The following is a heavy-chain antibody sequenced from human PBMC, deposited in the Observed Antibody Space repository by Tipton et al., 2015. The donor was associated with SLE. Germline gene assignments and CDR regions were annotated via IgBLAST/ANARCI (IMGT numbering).Heavy chain of an antibody. V-gene: IGHV4-61*09. CDR1: GGSISSGGYY. CDR3: ARDEVGYSSNWWNWFDP. J-gene: IGHJ5*02. D-gene: IGHD6-13*01. Sequence: TLSLTCTVSGGSISSGGYYWSCIRQPAGKGLEWIGHIYTSGSTNYNPSLKSRVAISIDTSKNQCSLNLSSVTAADTAVYYCARDEVGYSSNWWNWFDPWGQGTLVTVSS. CDR2: IYTSGST.